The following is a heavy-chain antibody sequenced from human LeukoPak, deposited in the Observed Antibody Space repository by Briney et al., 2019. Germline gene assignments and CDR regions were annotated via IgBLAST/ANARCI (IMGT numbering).Heavy chain of an antibody. CDR3: ARDYSGYVGYMDV. J-gene: IGHJ6*03. CDR1: GFTFSSCD. Sequence: PGGSLRLSCAASGFTFSSCDMSWVRQAPGKGLEWVSGISGGGNTFYSDAVKGRFTISRDNSKNTLFLEMNSLRAEDTAVYYCARDYSGYVGYMDVWGKGTTVTVSS. D-gene: IGHD5-12*01. CDR2: ISGGGNT. V-gene: IGHV3-23*01.